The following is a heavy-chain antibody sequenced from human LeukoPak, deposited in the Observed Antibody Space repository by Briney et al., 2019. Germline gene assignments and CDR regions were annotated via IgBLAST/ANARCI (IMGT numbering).Heavy chain of an antibody. D-gene: IGHD7-27*01. Sequence: GRSLRLSCAASGFTFSSYAMHWVRQAPGKGLEWVAVISYDGSNKYYADSVKGRFTTSRDNSKNTLYLQMNSLRAEDTAVYYCAKPLTGGRTRFDYWGQGTLVTVSS. J-gene: IGHJ4*02. CDR1: GFTFSSYA. CDR3: AKPLTGGRTRFDY. CDR2: ISYDGSNK. V-gene: IGHV3-30*04.